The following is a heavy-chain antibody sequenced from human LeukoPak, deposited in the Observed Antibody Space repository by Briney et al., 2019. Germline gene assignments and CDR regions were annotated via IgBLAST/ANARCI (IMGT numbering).Heavy chain of an antibody. J-gene: IGHJ3*02. V-gene: IGHV1-2*02. CDR2: INPNSGGT. CDR3: ASRGHITMIVADAFDI. CDR1: GYTFTGYY. Sequence: ASVKVSCKASGYTFTGYYMHWVRQAPGQGLEWMGWINPNSGGTNYAQKFQGRVTMTRDTSISTAYMELSRLRSDDTAVYYCASRGHITMIVADAFDIWGRGTMVTVSS. D-gene: IGHD3-22*01.